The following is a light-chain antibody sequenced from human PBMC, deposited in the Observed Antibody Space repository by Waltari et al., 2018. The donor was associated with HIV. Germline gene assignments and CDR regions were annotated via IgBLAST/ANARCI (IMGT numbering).Light chain of an antibody. CDR3: ASWDGSLNGWV. CDR2: NNN. V-gene: IGLV1-44*01. Sequence: QSVLTQPPSASGTPGQRVTISCSGGSSNIGRDTVNWYQHLSGTAPKLLIYNNNRRPSGVPDRFSGSKSGTSASLAISGLQSEDEADYYCASWDGSLNGWVFGGGTKLTVL. J-gene: IGLJ3*02. CDR1: SSNIGRDT.